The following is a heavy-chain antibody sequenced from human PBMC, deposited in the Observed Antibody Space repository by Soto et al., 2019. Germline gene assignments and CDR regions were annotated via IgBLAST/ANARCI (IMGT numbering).Heavy chain of an antibody. CDR2: INPNGVST. Sequence: VQLVQSGAEVKKPGASVQVSCKTSGYSFSNYSMHWVRQVPGQGLEWMGKINPNGVSTSLAQKFNGAVTLTRATSTNTVYMELSSLTSEDTAVYYCARDGVQLLPRYYVDYWGQGTLVTVSS. CDR1: GYSFSNYS. D-gene: IGHD1-1*01. J-gene: IGHJ4*02. CDR3: ARDGVQLLPRYYVDY. V-gene: IGHV1-46*01.